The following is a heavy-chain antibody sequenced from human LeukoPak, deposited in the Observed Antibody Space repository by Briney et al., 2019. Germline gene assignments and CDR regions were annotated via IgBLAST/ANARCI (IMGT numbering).Heavy chain of an antibody. V-gene: IGHV3-74*01. CDR1: GFTFSSYE. J-gene: IGHJ5*02. Sequence: GGSLGLSCAASGFTFSSYETHWVRHAPGKGLVWVSRINSDGSSTSYADSVKGRFTISRDNAKNTLYLQMNSLRVEDTAVYSCARSQLTTGFDPWGQGTLVTVSS. D-gene: IGHD4-11*01. CDR2: INSDGSST. CDR3: ARSQLTTGFDP.